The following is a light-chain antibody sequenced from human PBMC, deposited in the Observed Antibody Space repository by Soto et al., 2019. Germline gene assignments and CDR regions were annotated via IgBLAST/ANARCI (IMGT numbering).Light chain of an antibody. CDR2: GAS. V-gene: IGKV3-20*01. J-gene: IGKJ4*01. CDR3: QYYGNSPKLT. Sequence: EVVLTQSPGTLSLSPGERATLSCRASQSVSSSYLAWYQQKPGQAPRLLIYGASSRATGFPDRFSGTGSGTDFTLTSSRLQPEDFAVYYCQYYGNSPKLTFGGGTKVEIK. CDR1: QSVSSSY.